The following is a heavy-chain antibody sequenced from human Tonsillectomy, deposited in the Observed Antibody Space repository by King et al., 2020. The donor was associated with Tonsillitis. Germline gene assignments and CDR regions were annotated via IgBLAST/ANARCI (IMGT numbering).Heavy chain of an antibody. CDR1: GFTFSSYA. CDR3: ARGNYYDFSPADY. V-gene: IGHV3-30*01. J-gene: IGHJ4*02. CDR2: ISHDGSNK. D-gene: IGHD3-22*01. Sequence: VQLVESGGGIVQPGRSLRLSCAASGFTFSSYAMHWVRQAPGKGLEWVAVISHDGSNKYYADSVKGRFTISRDSSKNTLYLHMASLRAEDTAVYYCARGNYYDFSPADYWGQGTLVTVSS.